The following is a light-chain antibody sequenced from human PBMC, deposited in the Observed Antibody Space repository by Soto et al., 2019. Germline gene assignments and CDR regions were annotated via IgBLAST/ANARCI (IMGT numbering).Light chain of an antibody. V-gene: IGKV3-15*01. CDR3: QQYNNWPPLT. Sequence: EIVLTQSPATLSLSPGERATLSCSASLNVNSYLAWYQQKPGQAPRLVIYDASTRATGIPARFSGSGSGTEFTLTISSLQSEDSAVYYCQQYNNWPPLTFGGGTKVDNK. CDR1: LNVNSY. CDR2: DAS. J-gene: IGKJ4*01.